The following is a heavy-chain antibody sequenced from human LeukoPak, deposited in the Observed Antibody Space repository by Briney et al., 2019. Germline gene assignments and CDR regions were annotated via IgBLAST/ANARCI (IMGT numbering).Heavy chain of an antibody. CDR2: ISVYTGKT. D-gene: IGHD4-17*01. Sequence: ASVKFSCKASGYTFTNYGISWVRQAPGQGLEWMGWISVYTGKTYHAQKFQARVTMTTDTSTTTAYMELRSLRSDDTAVYYCAKDRGWQYADYETVAVEHWGQGTLVTVSS. CDR1: GYTFTNYG. J-gene: IGHJ4*02. V-gene: IGHV1-18*01. CDR3: AKDRGWQYADYETVAVEH.